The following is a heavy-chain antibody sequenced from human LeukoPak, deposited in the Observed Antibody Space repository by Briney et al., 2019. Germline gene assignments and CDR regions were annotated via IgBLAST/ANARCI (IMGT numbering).Heavy chain of an antibody. CDR2: ICDSGRTI. Sequence: GGSLRLSCAASGFTFSDYYMSWIRQAPGKGLDWVQYICDSGRTIYYADSVKGRFTISRDNAKNSVYLQMNNLGAEDTAVYYCARDRLGDYDHSGYYDKWGQGTLVTVSS. CDR3: ARDRLGDYDHSGYYDK. D-gene: IGHD3-22*01. J-gene: IGHJ4*02. CDR1: GFTFSDYY. V-gene: IGHV3-11*01.